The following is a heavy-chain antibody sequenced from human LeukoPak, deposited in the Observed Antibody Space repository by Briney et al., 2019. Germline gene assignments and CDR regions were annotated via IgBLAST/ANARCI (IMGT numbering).Heavy chain of an antibody. Sequence: GGSLRLSCAVSGFTVSGNYMSWVRQAPGKGLEWVSIIYSAGTTHYADSVKGRFTISRDNSKNTLYLQMNSLRVEDTAVYYCARGGDYGDTYYFDYWGQGTLVTVSS. J-gene: IGHJ4*02. V-gene: IGHV3-66*01. CDR3: ARGGDYGDTYYFDY. CDR2: IYSAGTT. CDR1: GFTVSGNY. D-gene: IGHD4-17*01.